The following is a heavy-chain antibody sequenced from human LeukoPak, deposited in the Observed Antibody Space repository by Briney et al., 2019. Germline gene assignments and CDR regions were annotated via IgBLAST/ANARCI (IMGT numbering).Heavy chain of an antibody. J-gene: IGHJ4*02. V-gene: IGHV4-30-4*01. CDR3: ASVAMTRGIDY. CDR1: GGSISGGDYY. D-gene: IGHD5-18*01. Sequence: SETLSLTCTVPGGSISGGDYYWSWIRQPPGKGLEWIGYMYYSGSTYYNPSLKSRVTISVDTSKNQYSLKLSAVTAADTAVCYCASVAMTRGIDYWGQGTLVTVSS. CDR2: MYYSGST.